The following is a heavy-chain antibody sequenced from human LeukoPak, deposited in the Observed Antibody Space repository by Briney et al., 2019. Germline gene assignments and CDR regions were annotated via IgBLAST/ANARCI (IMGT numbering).Heavy chain of an antibody. D-gene: IGHD3-16*02. V-gene: IGHV3-30*04. J-gene: IGHJ4*02. CDR3: ARGSFLITFGGFIG. CDR1: GFTFSSYA. CDR2: ISFDGTDA. Sequence: GTSLRLSCAASGFTFSSYAIHWVRQAPGKGLEWVAVISFDGTDAFYADSVKGRFTISRDNAKNSLFLQMNSLRAEDTAVYYCARGSFLITFGGFIGWGQGTLVTVSS.